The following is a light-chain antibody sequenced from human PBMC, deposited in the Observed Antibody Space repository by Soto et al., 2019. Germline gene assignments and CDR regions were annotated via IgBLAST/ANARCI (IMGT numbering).Light chain of an antibody. V-gene: IGKV1-39*01. Sequence: DIQMTQSPSSLSASVGDRVTITCRASQSITSYLNWYQQKPGKAPKLLIYAASSLQSGVPSRFSGSGSGTVFTLTISSLQPEDFATYYCQQSYSTPTITFGQGTRLETK. CDR2: AAS. CDR1: QSITSY. J-gene: IGKJ5*01. CDR3: QQSYSTPTIT.